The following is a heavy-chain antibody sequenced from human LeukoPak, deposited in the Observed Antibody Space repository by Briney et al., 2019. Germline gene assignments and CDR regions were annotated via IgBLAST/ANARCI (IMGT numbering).Heavy chain of an antibody. CDR1: GVSISNYE. CDR3: ASGTYGTLFF. V-gene: IGHV4-59*01. D-gene: IGHD1-14*01. J-gene: IGHJ4*02. CDR2: ISYSGST. Sequence: PPEPRWLTCTGYGVSISNYEWPWIRQPPGKGLEWIGYISYSGSTNYNPSLQSRVTMSVDSSKNQFSLQLSTVTAADTATYYCASGTYGTLFFWGQGTLVPVSS.